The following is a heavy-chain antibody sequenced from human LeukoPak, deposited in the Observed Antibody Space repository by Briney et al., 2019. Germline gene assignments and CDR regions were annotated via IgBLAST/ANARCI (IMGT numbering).Heavy chain of an antibody. CDR1: GGSISSYY. CDR2: IYYSGST. J-gene: IGHJ4*02. D-gene: IGHD3-10*01. Sequence: SETLSLTCTVSGGSISSYYWSWIRQPPGKGLEWIGYIYYSGSTYYNPSLKSRVTISVDTSKNQFSLKLSSVTAADTAVYYCARRDYYGSGSYPVDYWGQGTLVTVSS. CDR3: ARRDYYGSGSYPVDY. V-gene: IGHV4-30-4*01.